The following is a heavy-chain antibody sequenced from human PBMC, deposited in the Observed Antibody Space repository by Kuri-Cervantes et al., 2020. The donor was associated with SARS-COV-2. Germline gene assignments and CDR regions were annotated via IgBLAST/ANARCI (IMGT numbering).Heavy chain of an antibody. CDR1: GFSFSTYA. CDR2: MSYDGGKI. V-gene: IGHV3-30*04. J-gene: IGHJ3*02. Sequence: GGSLRLSCAASGFSFSTYAMHWVRQAPGKGLEWVAGMSYDGGKIYYADSLKGRFTISRDNSKNTLYVQMVSLRPEDTAVYYCARAQSYGDYFRYAFEGHNDAFDIWGQGTMVTVSS. CDR3: ARAQSYGDYFRYAFEGHNDAFDI. D-gene: IGHD4-17*01.